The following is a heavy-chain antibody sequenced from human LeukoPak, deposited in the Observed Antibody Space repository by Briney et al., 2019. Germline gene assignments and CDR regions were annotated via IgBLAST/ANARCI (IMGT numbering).Heavy chain of an antibody. CDR2: IIPIFGTA. Sequence: ASVKVSCKASGGTFSSYAISWVRQAPGQGLEWMGGIIPIFGTANYAQKFQGRVTITADEPTSTAYMELSGLRSEDTAVYYCAAAAGMDSDYWGQGTLVTVSS. V-gene: IGHV1-69*13. D-gene: IGHD6-13*01. J-gene: IGHJ4*02. CDR3: AAAAGMDSDY. CDR1: GGTFSSYA.